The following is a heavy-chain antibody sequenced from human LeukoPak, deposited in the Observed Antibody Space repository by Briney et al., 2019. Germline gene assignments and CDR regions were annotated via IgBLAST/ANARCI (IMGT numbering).Heavy chain of an antibody. Sequence: GASVKVSCKASGYTFTGYYMHWVRQAPGQGLEWMGWINPNSGGTNYAQKFQGRVTMTRDPSISTAYMELSRLSSDDTAVYCCARDHFDFWSGYSATYFDYWGQGTLVTVSS. V-gene: IGHV1-2*02. CDR2: INPNSGGT. D-gene: IGHD3-3*01. CDR1: GYTFTGYY. CDR3: ARDHFDFWSGYSATYFDY. J-gene: IGHJ4*02.